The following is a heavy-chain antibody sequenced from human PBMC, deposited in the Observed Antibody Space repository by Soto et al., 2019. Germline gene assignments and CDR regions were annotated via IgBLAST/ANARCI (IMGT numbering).Heavy chain of an antibody. J-gene: IGHJ6*03. CDR3: ARDGTPVTYYYYYYMDV. CDR1: GFTFSNYW. V-gene: IGHV3-74*01. CDR2: INSDGSST. D-gene: IGHD2-21*02. Sequence: PGGSLRLSCAASGFTFSNYWVHWVRQAPGKGLVWVSRINSDGSSTSYADSVKGRFTISRDNAKNTLFLQMNSLRAEDTAVYYCARDGTPVTYYYYYYMDVWGKGTTVTVSS.